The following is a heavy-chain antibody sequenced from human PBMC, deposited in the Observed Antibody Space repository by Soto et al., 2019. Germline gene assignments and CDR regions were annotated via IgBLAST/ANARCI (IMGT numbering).Heavy chain of an antibody. V-gene: IGHV3-7*05. Sequence: PGGSLRLSCAASGFTFSNYWMSWVRQAPGKGLEWVANIKEDGTEIYYVDSVKGRFNISRDNAKKSLFLQMNSLRAEDTAMYYCARFNNYGRHWGQGTLVTVSS. CDR3: ARFNNYGRH. CDR1: GFTFSNYW. J-gene: IGHJ1*01. CDR2: IKEDGTEI. D-gene: IGHD4-17*01.